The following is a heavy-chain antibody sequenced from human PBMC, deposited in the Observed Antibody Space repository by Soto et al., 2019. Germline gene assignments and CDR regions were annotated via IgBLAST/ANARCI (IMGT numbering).Heavy chain of an antibody. CDR2: ISSDGSST. J-gene: IGHJ3*01. CDR3: GRPQYLTDDVFDV. CDR1: GFTFTNYW. D-gene: IGHD2-2*01. V-gene: IGHV3-74*01. Sequence: GGSLSLSGAASGFTFTNYWMQWVREAPGRGLVWVSRISSDGSSTSHADAVKGRFTSSRDNAKNTLYLQMSSLRAEDTAVYYCGRPQYLTDDVFDVYRRGTVVTVSS.